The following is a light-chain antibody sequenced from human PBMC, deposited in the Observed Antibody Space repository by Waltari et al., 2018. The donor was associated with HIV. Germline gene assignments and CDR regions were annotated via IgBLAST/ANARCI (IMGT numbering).Light chain of an antibody. Sequence: QSALTQPASVSGSPGQSIPIPCTGTSSDVGIYNLVSWYQQNPGKAPKLMIYEGSKRPSGVSNRFSGSKSGNTASLTISGLQAEDEAHYYCCSYAGSFVVFGGGTKLTVL. CDR2: EGS. V-gene: IGLV2-23*01. CDR3: CSYAGSFVV. J-gene: IGLJ2*01. CDR1: SSDVGIYNL.